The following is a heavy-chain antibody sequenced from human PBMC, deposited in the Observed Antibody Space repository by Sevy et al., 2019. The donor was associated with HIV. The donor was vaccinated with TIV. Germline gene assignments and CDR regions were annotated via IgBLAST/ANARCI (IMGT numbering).Heavy chain of an antibody. Sequence: ASVKVSCKASGYTFTSYGISWVRQAPGQGLEWMGWISAYNGNTNYAQKLQGRVTMTTDTSTSTAYMELRSLRSDDTAVYYCARDSGSQLVVPGGYWGQGTLVTVSS. D-gene: IGHD3-22*01. CDR1: GYTFTSYG. CDR3: ARDSGSQLVVPGGY. J-gene: IGHJ4*02. CDR2: ISAYNGNT. V-gene: IGHV1-18*01.